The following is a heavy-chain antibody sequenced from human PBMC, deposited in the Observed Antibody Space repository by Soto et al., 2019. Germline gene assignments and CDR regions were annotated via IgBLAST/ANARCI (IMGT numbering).Heavy chain of an antibody. CDR1: GFTFSSYS. CDR3: ARDYYDSSGTDWFDP. Sequence: LRLSCAASGFTFSSYSMNWVRQAPGKGLEWVSSISSSSSYIYYADSVKGRFTISRDNAKNSLYLQMNSLRAEDTAVYYCARDYYDSSGTDWFDPWGQGTLVTVSS. V-gene: IGHV3-21*01. D-gene: IGHD3-22*01. CDR2: ISSSSSYI. J-gene: IGHJ5*02.